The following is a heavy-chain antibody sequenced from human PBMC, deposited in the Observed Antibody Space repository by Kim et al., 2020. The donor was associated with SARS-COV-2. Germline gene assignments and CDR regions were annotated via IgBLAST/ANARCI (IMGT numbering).Heavy chain of an antibody. V-gene: IGHV3-23*01. CDR3: AKGPSRGCFDY. CDR2: T. D-gene: IGHD6-19*01. Sequence: TYYAGSVKGRFTISRDNSKNTQYLQMNSLRAEDTAVYYCAKGPSRGCFDYWGQGTLVTVSS. J-gene: IGHJ4*02.